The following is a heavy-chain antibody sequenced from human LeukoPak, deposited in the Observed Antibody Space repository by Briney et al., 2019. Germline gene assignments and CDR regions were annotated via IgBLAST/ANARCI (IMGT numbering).Heavy chain of an antibody. CDR1: GGSISSGGYY. CDR2: IYYSGST. D-gene: IGHD3-3*01. V-gene: IGHV4-31*03. Sequence: PSETLSLTCTVSGGSISSGGYYWSWIRQHPGKGLEWIGYIYYSGSTYYNPSLKSRVTISVDTSKNQFSLKLSSVTAADTAVYYCARAVLDYDFWSGYWAPYYYYGMDVWGQGTTVTVSS. J-gene: IGHJ6*02. CDR3: ARAVLDYDFWSGYWAPYYYYGMDV.